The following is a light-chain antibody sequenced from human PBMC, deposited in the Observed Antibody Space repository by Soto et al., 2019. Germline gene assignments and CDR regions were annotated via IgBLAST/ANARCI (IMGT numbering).Light chain of an antibody. J-gene: IGKJ1*01. Sequence: EIVLTQSPGTLSLSPGERATLSCRASQSVSSSSLAWYQQKPGQAPRLLIYGASSRATGIPYRFSGSGSGTEFTLTISRLEPQDFAVYECQQYGSSPLTFGQGTKVEIK. CDR3: QQYGSSPLT. V-gene: IGKV3-20*01. CDR2: GAS. CDR1: QSVSSSS.